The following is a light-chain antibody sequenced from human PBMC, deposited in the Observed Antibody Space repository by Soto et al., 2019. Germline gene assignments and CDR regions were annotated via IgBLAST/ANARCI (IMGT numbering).Light chain of an antibody. V-gene: IGLV2-8*01. CDR1: SSDVGGYNY. CDR3: SSYAGSNAV. CDR2: EVS. J-gene: IGLJ2*01. Sequence: QSALTQPPSASGSPGQSVTISCTGTSSDVGGYNYVSWYRQHPGKAPKLMIYEVSKRPSGVPDRFSGSKSGNTASLTVSGLQAEDEADYYCSSYAGSNAVFGGGTKVTVL.